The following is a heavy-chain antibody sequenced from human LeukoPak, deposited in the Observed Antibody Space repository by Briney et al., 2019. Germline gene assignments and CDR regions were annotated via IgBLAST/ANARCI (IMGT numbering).Heavy chain of an antibody. V-gene: IGHV1-69*05. D-gene: IGHD3-22*01. CDR1: GGTFSSYA. Sequence: SVKVSCKASGGTFSSYAISWVRQAPGQGLEWMGRIIPIFGAANYAQKFQGRVTITTNESTSTAYMELSSLRSEDTAVYYCARDQPLLDYYDSSGGMVDWGQGTLVTVSS. CDR3: ARDQPLLDYYDSSGGMVD. J-gene: IGHJ4*02. CDR2: IIPIFGAA.